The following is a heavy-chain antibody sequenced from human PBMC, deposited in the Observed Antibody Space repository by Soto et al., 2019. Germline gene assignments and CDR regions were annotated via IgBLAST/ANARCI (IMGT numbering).Heavy chain of an antibody. CDR3: ARGVVVIPHFAY. V-gene: IGHV4-31*03. CDR2: IYYSGST. J-gene: IGHJ4*02. Sequence: PSETLSLTCTVSGGSISSGGYYWSWIRQHPGKGLEWIGYIYYSGSTYYNPSLKSRVTISVDTSKNQFSLKLSSVTAADTAVYYCARGVVVIPHFAYWGQGTLVTVSS. CDR1: GGSISSGGYY. D-gene: IGHD3-22*01.